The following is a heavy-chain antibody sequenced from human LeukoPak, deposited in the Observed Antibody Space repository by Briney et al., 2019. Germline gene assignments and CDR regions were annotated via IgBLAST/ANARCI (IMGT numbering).Heavy chain of an antibody. V-gene: IGHV3-33*08. J-gene: IGHJ6*02. CDR3: AREEPEFTENYYGMDV. CDR1: GFTFSSYW. Sequence: GGSLRLSCAASGFTFSSYWMHWVRQAPGKGLEWVAVIWYDGSNKYYADSVKGRFTISRDNSKNTLYLQMNSLRAEDTAVYYCAREEPEFTENYYGMDVWGQGTTVTVSS. D-gene: IGHD1-14*01. CDR2: IWYDGSNK.